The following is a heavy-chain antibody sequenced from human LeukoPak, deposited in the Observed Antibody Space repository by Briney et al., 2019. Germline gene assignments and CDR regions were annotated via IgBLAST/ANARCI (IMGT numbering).Heavy chain of an antibody. Sequence: SQTLSLTCTVSGGSISSGSYYWSWVRQPAGKGLEWIGYIYCSGSTNYNPSLQSRVNISEDTSKKQFSLKLSSVTAADTAVYYCAREVYSGYDSTYYFDYWGQGTLVTVSS. CDR1: GGSISSGSYY. CDR2: IYCSGST. J-gene: IGHJ4*02. CDR3: AREVYSGYDSTYYFDY. D-gene: IGHD5-12*01. V-gene: IGHV4-61*10.